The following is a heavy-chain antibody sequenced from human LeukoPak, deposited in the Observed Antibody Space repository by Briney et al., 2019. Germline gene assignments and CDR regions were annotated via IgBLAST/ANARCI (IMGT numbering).Heavy chain of an antibody. D-gene: IGHD6-13*01. J-gene: IGHJ4*02. Sequence: PGGSLRLSCAASGFTFSSYAMSWVRQAPGKGLEWVSAISGSGGSTYYADSVKGRFTISRDNSKNTLYLQMNSLRAEDTAVYYCAKTGRGTIAAAGTGDDYWGQGTLVTVSS. CDR2: ISGSGGST. V-gene: IGHV3-23*01. CDR1: GFTFSSYA. CDR3: AKTGRGTIAAAGTGDDY.